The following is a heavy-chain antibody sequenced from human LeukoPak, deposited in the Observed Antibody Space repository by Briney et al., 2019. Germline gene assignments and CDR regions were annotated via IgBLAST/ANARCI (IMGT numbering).Heavy chain of an antibody. CDR3: ARDWPPTRITMVRGVPDY. CDR1: GGTLSSYA. Sequence: SVKVSCKASGGTLSSYAISWVRQAPGQGLEGMGRIIPILGIANYAQKFQGRVTITADKSTSTAYMELSSLRSEDTAVYYCARDWPPTRITMVRGVPDYWGQGTLVTVSS. CDR2: IIPILGIA. D-gene: IGHD3-10*01. V-gene: IGHV1-69*04. J-gene: IGHJ4*02.